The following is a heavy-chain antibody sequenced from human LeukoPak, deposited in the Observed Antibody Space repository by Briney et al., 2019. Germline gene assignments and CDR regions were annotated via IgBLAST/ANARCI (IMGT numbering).Heavy chain of an antibody. CDR3: ARDQAHYYDSSGSSSDY. CDR2: IIPILGIA. CDR1: GGTFSSYA. D-gene: IGHD3-22*01. Sequence: ASVKVSCKASGGTFSSYAISWVRQAPGQGLEWMGRIIPILGIANYAQKFQGRVTITADKSTSTAYMELSSLRSEDTAVYYCARDQAHYYDSSGSSSDYWGQGTLVTVSS. J-gene: IGHJ4*02. V-gene: IGHV1-69*04.